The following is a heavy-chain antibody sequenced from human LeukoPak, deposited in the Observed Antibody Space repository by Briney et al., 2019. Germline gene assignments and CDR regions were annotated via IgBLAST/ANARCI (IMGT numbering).Heavy chain of an antibody. CDR3: AKDWLQFNRVFDCFDS. Sequence: GGSLGLSCATSGFPFETNAMSWVRQAPGKGLEWVATIGNTETFYADSVTGRFTISRDNSKNTVNLQMNRLRVEDTAIYYCAKDWLQFNRVFDCFDSWGQGTLVTVSS. D-gene: IGHD2-21*01. V-gene: IGHV3-23*01. CDR2: IGNTET. J-gene: IGHJ4*02. CDR1: GFPFETNA.